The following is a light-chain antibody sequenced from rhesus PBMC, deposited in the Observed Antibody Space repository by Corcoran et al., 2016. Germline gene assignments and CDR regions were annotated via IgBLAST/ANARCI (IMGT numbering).Light chain of an antibody. CDR2: KAS. J-gene: IGKJ1*01. CDR1: ENVNNY. Sequence: DIQMTQSPSSLSASVGDRVTITCRASENVNNYLNWYQQKPGKAPKLRIYKASTLQSGVPSRFSGSGSGTDYTFTISSLEPEDVGVYYCQQSSNLWTFGQGTKVEIK. CDR3: QQSSNLWT. V-gene: IGKV1-74*01.